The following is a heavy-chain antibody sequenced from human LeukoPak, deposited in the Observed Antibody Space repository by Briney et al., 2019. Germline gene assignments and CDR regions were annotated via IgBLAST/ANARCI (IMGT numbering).Heavy chain of an antibody. CDR1: GGSFSDYY. D-gene: IGHD5-12*01. V-gene: IGHV4-34*01. J-gene: IGHJ6*03. Sequence: SETLSLTCAVYGGSFSDYYWSWIRQPPGKGLEWIGEINHSGSTNYNPSLKSRVTILVDTSKNQFSLKLSSVTAADTAVYYCARGMATRKRQYYYYYMDVWGKGTTVTVSS. CDR2: INHSGST. CDR3: ARGMATRKRQYYYYYMDV.